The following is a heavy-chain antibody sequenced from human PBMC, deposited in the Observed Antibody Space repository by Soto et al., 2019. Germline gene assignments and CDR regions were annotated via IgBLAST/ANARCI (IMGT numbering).Heavy chain of an antibody. CDR2: INAGNGNT. Sequence: ASVKVSCKASGYTFTSYAMHWVRQAPGQRLEWMGWINAGNGNTKYSQKFQGRVTITRDTSASTAYMELSSLRSEDTAVYYCASSYYGSGNPKEYYYGMDVWGQGTTVTVSS. CDR3: ASSYYGSGNPKEYYYGMDV. J-gene: IGHJ6*02. D-gene: IGHD3-10*01. V-gene: IGHV1-3*01. CDR1: GYTFTSYA.